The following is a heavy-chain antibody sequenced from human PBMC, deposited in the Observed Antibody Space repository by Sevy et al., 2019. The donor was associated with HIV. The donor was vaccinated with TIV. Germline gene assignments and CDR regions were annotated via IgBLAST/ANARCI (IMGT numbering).Heavy chain of an antibody. CDR2: ISSSSSTI. CDR3: ARESTVAGTPGVYYFDY. V-gene: IGHV3-48*01. Sequence: GGSLRLSCAASGFTFSSYSMNWVRQAPGKGLEWVSYISSSSSTIYYADSVKGRFTISRDNAKNSLYLQMNSLRAEDTALYYCARESTVAGTPGVYYFDYWGQGTLVTVSS. CDR1: GFTFSSYS. D-gene: IGHD6-19*01. J-gene: IGHJ4*02.